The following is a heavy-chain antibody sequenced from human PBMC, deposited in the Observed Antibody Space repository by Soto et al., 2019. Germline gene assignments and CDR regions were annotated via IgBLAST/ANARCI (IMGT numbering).Heavy chain of an antibody. V-gene: IGHV1-69*04. D-gene: IGHD3-10*01. J-gene: IGHJ4*02. CDR1: GDTFSFYS. CDR2: VNPILSMS. CDR3: ATSYGSGYRAFDY. Sequence: QVQLVQSGAEVKRPGSSVKVSCKASGDTFSFYSINWVRQAPGLGLEWMGRVNPILSMSNYAQRFQGRVTMTADKSTRTAYMELSGLRSEDTAMYYCATSYGSGYRAFDYWGQGDLVTVSS.